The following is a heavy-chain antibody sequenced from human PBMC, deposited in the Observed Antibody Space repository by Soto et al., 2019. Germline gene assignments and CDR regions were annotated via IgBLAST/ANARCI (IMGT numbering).Heavy chain of an antibody. CDR2: IYSGGST. CDR1: GFTVSNNY. V-gene: IGHV3-53*02. Sequence: EVQLVETGGGLIQPGGSLRLSCAASGFTVSNNYMSWVRQAPGNGLEWVSLIYSGGSTYYADSVKGRFTISRDNSKNPLYLQMNGLRVEDTAVYYGATYSSLAYWGQGILVTVSS. CDR3: ATYSSLAY. D-gene: IGHD6-6*01. J-gene: IGHJ4*02.